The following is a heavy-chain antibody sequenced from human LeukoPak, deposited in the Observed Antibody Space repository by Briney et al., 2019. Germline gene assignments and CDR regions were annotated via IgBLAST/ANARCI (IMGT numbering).Heavy chain of an antibody. V-gene: IGHV3-30*02. CDR1: GFTFISYG. CDR3: AKDLYCSSTRCYTGGAFDI. Sequence: GGSLRLSCAASGFTFISYGMHWVRQAPGKGLEGVAFIRYDGSNKYYADSVKGRFTISRDNSKNTLYLQMNRLRAEDTAVYYCAKDLYCSSTRCYTGGAFDIWGQGTMVTVSS. CDR2: IRYDGSNK. J-gene: IGHJ3*02. D-gene: IGHD2-2*02.